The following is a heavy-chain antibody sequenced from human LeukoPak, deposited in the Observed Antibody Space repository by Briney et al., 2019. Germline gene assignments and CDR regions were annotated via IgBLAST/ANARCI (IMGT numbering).Heavy chain of an antibody. CDR1: GFIFSSYD. Sequence: GGSLSLTCAASGFIFSSYDMTWVRQAPGKGLEWVSIISYSDDRTYYADSVKGRFTISRDNSKKTLYLQMNSLGAEDTAVYYCAKGRELQTWFDAGPQGTRDSVSS. D-gene: IGHD1-7*01. V-gene: IGHV3-23*01. J-gene: IGHJ5*02. CDR2: ISYSDDRT. CDR3: AKGRELQTWFDA.